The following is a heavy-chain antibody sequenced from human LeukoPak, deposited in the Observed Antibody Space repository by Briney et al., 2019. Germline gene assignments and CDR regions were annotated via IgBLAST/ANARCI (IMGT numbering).Heavy chain of an antibody. D-gene: IGHD2-15*01. J-gene: IGHJ6*02. Sequence: GRSLRLSCAASGCTFDDYAMHWVRQAPGKGLEWVSGISWNSGSIGYADSVKGRFTISRDNAKNSLYLQMNSLRAEDTALYYCAKDGRSRPYCMDVWGQGTTVTVSS. CDR1: GCTFDDYA. V-gene: IGHV3-9*01. CDR2: ISWNSGSI. CDR3: AKDGRSRPYCMDV.